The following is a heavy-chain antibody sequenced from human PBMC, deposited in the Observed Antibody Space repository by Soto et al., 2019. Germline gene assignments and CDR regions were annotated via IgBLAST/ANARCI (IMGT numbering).Heavy chain of an antibody. CDR3: AKYYASGSYYHFDS. Sequence: EVQLLESGGDLVQPGGSLRLSCAASGFTFINYAMSWVRQAPGLGLEWVSSISGSGGRADYADSVRGRFTISRDNYKKTLSLQMNSLRVDDTAIYYCAKYYASGSYYHFDSWGQGTLVTVSS. J-gene: IGHJ4*02. CDR2: ISGSGGRA. D-gene: IGHD3-10*01. CDR1: GFTFINYA. V-gene: IGHV3-23*01.